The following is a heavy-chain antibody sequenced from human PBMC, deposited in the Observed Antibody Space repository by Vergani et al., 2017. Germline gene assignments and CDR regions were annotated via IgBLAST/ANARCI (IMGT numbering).Heavy chain of an antibody. D-gene: IGHD3-22*01. CDR3: AKEMRTVYYDSSGYYSDAFDI. J-gene: IGHJ3*02. V-gene: IGHV3-74*01. CDR2: ISSDGSLT. CDR1: GFTFSSYW. Sequence: EVQLLESGGGLVQPGGSLRLSCAASGFTFSSYWMYWVRQAPGKGLVWVSRISSDGSLTTYAESVKGRFTISRDNAKNTLYLQMNSLRAEDTAVYYCAKEMRTVYYDSSGYYSDAFDIWGQGTMVTVSS.